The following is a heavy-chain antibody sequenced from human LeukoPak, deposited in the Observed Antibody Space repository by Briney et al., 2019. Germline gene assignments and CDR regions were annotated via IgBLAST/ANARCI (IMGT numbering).Heavy chain of an antibody. CDR2: MNPISGNT. J-gene: IGHJ5*02. CDR1: GYTFTSYD. D-gene: IGHD2-2*01. Sequence: GASVKVSCKASGYTFTSYDINWVRQAAGQGLEWMGWMNPISGNTGYAQKFQGRVTITRNTSLSTAYMELSGLRSEDTAVYYCARVIVVVPAAKVWFDPWGQGTLVTVSS. V-gene: IGHV1-8*03. CDR3: ARVIVVVPAAKVWFDP.